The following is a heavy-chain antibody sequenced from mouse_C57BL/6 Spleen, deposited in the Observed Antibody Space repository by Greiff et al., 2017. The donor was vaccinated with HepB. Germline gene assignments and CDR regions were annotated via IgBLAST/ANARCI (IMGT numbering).Heavy chain of an antibody. CDR3: ADGLYQEDYFDY. J-gene: IGHJ2*01. CDR1: GFNIKDYY. V-gene: IGHV14-2*01. CDR2: IDPEDGET. D-gene: IGHD3-1*01. Sequence: EVKLLESGAELVKPGASVKLSCTASGFNIKDYYMHWVKQRTEQGLEWIGRIDPEDGETKYAPKFQGKATITADTSSNTAYLQLSSLTSEDTAVYYCADGLYQEDYFDYWGQGTTLTVSS.